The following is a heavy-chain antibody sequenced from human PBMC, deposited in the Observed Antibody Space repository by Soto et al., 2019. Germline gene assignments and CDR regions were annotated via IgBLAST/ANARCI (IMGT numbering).Heavy chain of an antibody. Sequence: QVQLVQSGAEVKKPGASVKVSCKASGYTFTSYDINWVRQAPGQGLEWMGWTNPNSGNTGYAQKFQGRVTMTRNTSISTAHVELRGLRSEDAAVYYCARERTVAGNDYWGQGTLVTVSS. CDR1: GYTFTSYD. J-gene: IGHJ4*02. CDR2: TNPNSGNT. D-gene: IGHD6-19*01. CDR3: ARERTVAGNDY. V-gene: IGHV1-8*01.